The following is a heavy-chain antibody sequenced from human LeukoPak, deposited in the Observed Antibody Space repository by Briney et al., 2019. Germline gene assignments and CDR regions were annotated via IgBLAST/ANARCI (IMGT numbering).Heavy chain of an antibody. V-gene: IGHV3-53*01. CDR1: GFTVSSNY. Sequence: PGGSLRLSCAASGFTVSSNYMSWVRQAPEKGLEWVSIIYDSGTTYYADSVKGRFTISRDNSKNTLYLQMNSLRAEDTAVYYCARWRTSGNNYYYDYWGQGTLVTVSS. D-gene: IGHD2-8*01. CDR2: IYDSGTT. J-gene: IGHJ4*02. CDR3: ARWRTSGNNYYYDY.